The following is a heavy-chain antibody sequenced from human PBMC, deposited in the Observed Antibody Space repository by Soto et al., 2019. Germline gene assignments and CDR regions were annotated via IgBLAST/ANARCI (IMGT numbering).Heavy chain of an antibody. D-gene: IGHD2-15*01. J-gene: IGHJ5*02. CDR3: ARDWGYCSGGSCYSPWFDP. CDR1: GYTFTGYY. CDR2: INPNSGGT. V-gene: IGHV1-2*02. Sequence: GASVKVSCKASGYTFTGYYMHWVRQAPGQELEWMGWINPNSGGTNYAQKFQGRVTMTRDTSISTAYMELSRLRSDDTAVYYCARDWGYCSGGSCYSPWFDPWGQGTLVTVSS.